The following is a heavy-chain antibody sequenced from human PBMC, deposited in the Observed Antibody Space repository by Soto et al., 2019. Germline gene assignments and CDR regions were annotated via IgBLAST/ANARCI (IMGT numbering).Heavy chain of an antibody. CDR1: GFTFSSYA. D-gene: IGHD2-2*01. CDR3: AKGDGYARLYYYYGMDV. V-gene: IGHV3-23*01. CDR2: ISGSGGST. Sequence: GGSLRLSCAASGFTFSSYAMSWVRQAPGKGLEWVSAISGSGGSTYYADSVKGRFTISRDNSKNTLYLQMNSLRAEDTAVYYCAKGDGYARLYYYYGMDVWGQGTTVTV. J-gene: IGHJ6*02.